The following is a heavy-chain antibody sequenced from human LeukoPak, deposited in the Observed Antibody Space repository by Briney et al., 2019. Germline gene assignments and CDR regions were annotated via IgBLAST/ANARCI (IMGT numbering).Heavy chain of an antibody. CDR1: GFTFSSYG. Sequence: GGSLRLSCAASGFTFSSYGVHWVRQAPGKGLEWVAVIWYDGSNKYYADSVKGRFTISRDNSKNTLYLQMNSLRAEDTAVYYCARGFYYDSSGYYGPDYWGQGTLVTVSS. CDR3: ARGFYYDSSGYYGPDY. J-gene: IGHJ4*02. D-gene: IGHD3-22*01. V-gene: IGHV3-33*01. CDR2: IWYDGSNK.